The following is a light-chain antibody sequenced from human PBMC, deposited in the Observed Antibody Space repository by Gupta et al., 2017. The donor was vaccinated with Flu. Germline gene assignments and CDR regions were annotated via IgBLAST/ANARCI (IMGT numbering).Light chain of an antibody. CDR2: EVS. CDR1: SSDVGGYNY. Sequence: QSALTQPAPVSGSPGQSITISCTGTSSDVGGYNYVSWYQQHPGKAPKLMIFEVSSRPSGVSNRFSGSKSGNTASLTISGRQDEEESDYYCSSYASSSTLVFGAGTKVTV. CDR3: SSYASSSTLV. V-gene: IGLV2-14*01. J-gene: IGLJ1*01.